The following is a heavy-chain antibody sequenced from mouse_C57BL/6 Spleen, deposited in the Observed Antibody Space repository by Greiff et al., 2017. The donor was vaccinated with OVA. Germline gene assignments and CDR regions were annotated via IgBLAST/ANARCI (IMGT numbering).Heavy chain of an antibody. CDR3: ARRAYYGYDGDYYAMDY. D-gene: IGHD2-9*01. V-gene: IGHV1-18*01. CDR1: GYTFTDYN. Sequence: VQLKESGPELVKPGASVKIPCKASGYTFTDYNMDWVKQSHGKSLEWIGDINPNNGGTIYNQKFKGKATLTVDKSSSTAYMELRSLTSEDTAVYYCARRAYYGYDGDYYAMDYWGQGTSVTVSS. CDR2: INPNNGGT. J-gene: IGHJ4*01.